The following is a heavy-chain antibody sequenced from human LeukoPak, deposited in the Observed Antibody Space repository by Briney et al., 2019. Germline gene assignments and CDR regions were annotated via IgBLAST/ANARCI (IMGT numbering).Heavy chain of an antibody. Sequence: GGSLRLSCAASGFTFSSYGMHWVRQAPGKGLEWVAFIRYDGSNKYYADSVKGRFTISRDNSKNTLYLQMNSLRAEDTAVYYCAKARTSYYDILSYAFDIWGQGTMVTVSS. CDR3: AKARTSYYDILSYAFDI. J-gene: IGHJ3*02. V-gene: IGHV3-30*02. CDR1: GFTFSSYG. CDR2: IRYDGSNK. D-gene: IGHD3-9*01.